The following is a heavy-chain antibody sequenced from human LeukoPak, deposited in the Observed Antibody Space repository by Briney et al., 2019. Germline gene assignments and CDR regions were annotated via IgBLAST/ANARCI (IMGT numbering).Heavy chain of an antibody. CDR2: TYYRSEWYN. V-gene: IGHV6-1*01. CDR3: AMATGGYNSVLMDV. Sequence: SQTLSLTCAISGDSVSSNIAAWNWIRQSPSRGLEWLGRTYYRSEWYNDYAVSVKSRITINPDTSKNQFSLQLNSVTPEDTAVYYCAMATGGYNSVLMDVWGQGTTVTVSS. D-gene: IGHD5-24*01. CDR1: GDSVSSNIAA. J-gene: IGHJ6*02.